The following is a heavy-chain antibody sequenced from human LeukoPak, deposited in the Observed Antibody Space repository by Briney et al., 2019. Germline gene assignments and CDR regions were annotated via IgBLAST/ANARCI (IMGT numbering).Heavy chain of an antibody. V-gene: IGHV1-18*01. J-gene: IGHJ3*02. Sequence: ASVKVSCKASGYTFTSYGISWVRQAPGQGLEWMGWISAYNGNTNYAQKLQGRVTMTTDTSTSTAYMELRSLRSDDTAVYYCARDGLDTFGGVIVIPESPGNDAFYICGQGTMVSVSS. D-gene: IGHD3-16*02. CDR3: ARDGLDTFGGVIVIPESPGNDAFYI. CDR1: GYTFTSYG. CDR2: ISAYNGNT.